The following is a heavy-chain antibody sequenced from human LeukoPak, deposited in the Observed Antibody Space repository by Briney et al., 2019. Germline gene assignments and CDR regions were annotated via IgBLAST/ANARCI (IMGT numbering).Heavy chain of an antibody. Sequence: GGSLRLSCAASGFTFRSYAMNWVRQAPGKGLEWVSAISGSGSATYYADSVKGRFTISRDNSKNSLFLQMNSLRDEDTAVYFCARDQGMDVWGQGTTVTVSS. V-gene: IGHV3-23*01. CDR2: ISGSGSAT. J-gene: IGHJ6*02. CDR1: GFTFRSYA. CDR3: ARDQGMDV.